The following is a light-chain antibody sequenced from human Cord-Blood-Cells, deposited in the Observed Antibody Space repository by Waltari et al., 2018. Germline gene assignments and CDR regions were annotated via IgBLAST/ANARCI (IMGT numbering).Light chain of an antibody. Sequence: DIQMTQSPSSLSASVGDRVTITCRASQSISSYLNWYQQKPGKATKLLIYAASSLQSGVPSMFSGSGSGTYCTLTISSLQPDDFATYYCQQSYSTPPTCGQGTKVEIK. CDR2: AAS. CDR3: QQSYSTPPT. V-gene: IGKV1-39*01. J-gene: IGKJ1*01. CDR1: QSISSY.